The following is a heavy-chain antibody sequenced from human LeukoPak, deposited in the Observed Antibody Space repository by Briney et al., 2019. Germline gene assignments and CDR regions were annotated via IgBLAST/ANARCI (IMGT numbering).Heavy chain of an antibody. D-gene: IGHD4-11*01. V-gene: IGHV4-38-2*02. CDR2: IYHSGST. CDR1: GYSISNGYY. J-gene: IGHJ5*02. Sequence: SETLSLTCSVSGYSISNGYYWGWIRQPPGKGLEWIGSIYHSGSTYNNPSLNSRVTISVDTSKNQYSLKLISVTAADTAVYYCARINNYVQTGFRSGWFDPWGQGTLVTVSS. CDR3: ARINNYVQTGFRSGWFDP.